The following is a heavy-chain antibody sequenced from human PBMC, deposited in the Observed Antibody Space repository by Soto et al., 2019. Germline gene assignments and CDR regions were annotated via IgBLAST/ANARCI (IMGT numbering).Heavy chain of an antibody. CDR1: GYTFTRYG. V-gene: IGHV1-18*01. Sequence: ASVKVSCKASGYTFTRYGITWVRQAPGQGLEWMGWISPDNGNTNYAQNLQDRVTLTTDTSTTTAYMELRSLRSDDTAVYYCARGRYSGYDRGFDSRGQRTLVTGSS. J-gene: IGHJ4*02. CDR2: ISPDNGNT. D-gene: IGHD6-25*01. CDR3: ARGRYSGYDRGFDS.